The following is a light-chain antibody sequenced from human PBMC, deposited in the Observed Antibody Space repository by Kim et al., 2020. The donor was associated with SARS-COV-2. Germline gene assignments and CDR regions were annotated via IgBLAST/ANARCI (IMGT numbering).Light chain of an antibody. J-gene: IGLJ2*01. CDR3: QSYDNSLSGVV. CDR2: FNT. CDR1: SSNIGTTYG. Sequence: QSVLTQPPSVSGAPGQRVTISCTGSSSNIGTTYGVHWYQQLPGTAPKLLIYFNTDRPSGVPDRFSGSKSGTSASLAITGLQSEDEADYYYQSYDNSLSGVVFGGGTQLTVL. V-gene: IGLV1-40*01.